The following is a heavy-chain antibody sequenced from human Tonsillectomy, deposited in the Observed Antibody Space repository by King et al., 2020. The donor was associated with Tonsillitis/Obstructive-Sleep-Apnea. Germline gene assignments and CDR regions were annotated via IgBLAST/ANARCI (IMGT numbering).Heavy chain of an antibody. CDR3: ARRTVGYSYGPSLDY. CDR1: GGSFSGYY. V-gene: IGHV4-34*01. Sequence: VQLQQWGAGLLKPSETLSLTCAVYGGSFSGYYWSWIRQPPGKGLEWIGEINHSGSTNYNPSLKSRVTISVDTSKNQFSLKLSSVTAADTAVYYCARRTVGYSYGPSLDYWGQGTLVIVSS. CDR2: INHSGST. D-gene: IGHD5-18*01. J-gene: IGHJ4*02.